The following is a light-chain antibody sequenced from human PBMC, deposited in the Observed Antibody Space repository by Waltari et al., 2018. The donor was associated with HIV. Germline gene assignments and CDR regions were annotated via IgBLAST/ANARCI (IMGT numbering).Light chain of an antibody. V-gene: IGLV2-18*02. CDR1: SSDVGSYNR. Sequence: QSVLTQPPSVSGSPGQSVTISCTGTSSDVGSYNRVSWYQQPPGTVPKLMIYEVSNLPSGVPDRFSGSKSGNTASLTISGLQAEDEADYYCSSYTSSSSRVFGGGTKLTVL. CDR3: SSYTSSSSRV. J-gene: IGLJ3*02. CDR2: EVS.